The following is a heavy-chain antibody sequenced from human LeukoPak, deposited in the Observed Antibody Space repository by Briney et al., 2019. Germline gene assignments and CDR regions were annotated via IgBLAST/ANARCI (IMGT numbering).Heavy chain of an antibody. J-gene: IGHJ4*02. Sequence: HPGGSLRLSCAASGFTFSSYWMHWVRQAPGKGLVWVSRLNSDGRSTTYADSVKGRFTISRDNAKNTLYLQMNSLTAEDTAVYYCARLEYSYGYSAYWGQGTLVTVSS. CDR3: ARLEYSYGYSAY. D-gene: IGHD5-18*01. CDR1: GFTFSSYW. CDR2: LNSDGRST. V-gene: IGHV3-74*01.